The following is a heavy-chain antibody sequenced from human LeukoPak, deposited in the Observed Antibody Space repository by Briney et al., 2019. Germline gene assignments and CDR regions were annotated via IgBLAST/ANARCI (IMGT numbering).Heavy chain of an antibody. V-gene: IGHV3-7*01. J-gene: IGHJ6*03. CDR1: GFTFSRDC. D-gene: IGHD6-13*01. CDR3: ARDTPYSSSWFTGGDYYYYYMDV. CDR2: IKQDGSEK. Sequence: PGGSLRLSCAASGFTFSRDCMSCVRQAPGQGLEWVANIKQDGSEKYYVDSVKGRFTISRDNAKNSLYLQMNSLRAEDTAVYYCARDTPYSSSWFTGGDYYYYYMDVWGKGTTVTVSS.